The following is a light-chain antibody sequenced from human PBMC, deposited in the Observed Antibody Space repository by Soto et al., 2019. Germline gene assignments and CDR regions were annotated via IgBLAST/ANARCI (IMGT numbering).Light chain of an antibody. J-gene: IGLJ1*01. CDR1: RSDVGGYNY. Sequence: QSALTQPASVSGSPGQSITISCTGTRSDVGGYNYVSWYQQHPGKAPKLMLYDVSNRPSGVSNRFSGSKSDNTASLTISGLQAEDEADYYCRSYTRSSTLLYVCGTVTKLTVL. V-gene: IGLV2-14*01. CDR2: DVS. CDR3: RSYTRSSTLLYV.